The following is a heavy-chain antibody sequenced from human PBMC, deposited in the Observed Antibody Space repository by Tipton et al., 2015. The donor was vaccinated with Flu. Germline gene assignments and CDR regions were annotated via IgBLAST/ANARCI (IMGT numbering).Heavy chain of an antibody. CDR1: GGVFSTQT. CDR2: FLPITGTS. D-gene: IGHD2-8*01. Sequence: QLVQSGAEVKKPGSPVKVSCKASGGVFSTQTINWVRQAPGQGLEWMGGFLPITGTSNYAQKFQGRVTITADESTSTGYMELSSLRFEDTAVYYCARDNREGNGLAYWGQGTLVTVSS. V-gene: IGHV1-69*01. J-gene: IGHJ4*02. CDR3: ARDNREGNGLAY.